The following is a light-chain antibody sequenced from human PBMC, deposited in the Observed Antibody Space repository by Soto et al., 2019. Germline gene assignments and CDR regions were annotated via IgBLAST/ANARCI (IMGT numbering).Light chain of an antibody. CDR3: QQSTGWPLT. CDR2: SAS. CDR1: QNVYTN. V-gene: IGKV3-15*01. J-gene: IGKJ1*01. Sequence: EIVMTQSPATLSVSPGERATLSCRASQNVYTNVAWYQQRPGQAPRLPIYSASTRATGIPARFSGSGSGTEFTLTISSLQSEDFAIYYCQQSTGWPLTFGQGTEVEIK.